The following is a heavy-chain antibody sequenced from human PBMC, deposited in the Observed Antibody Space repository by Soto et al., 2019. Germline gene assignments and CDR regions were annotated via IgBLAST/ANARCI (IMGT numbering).Heavy chain of an antibody. J-gene: IGHJ5*02. D-gene: IGHD3-22*01. Sequence: GASVKVSCKASGYTFTSYAMHWVRQAPGQRLEWMGWINAGNGNTKYSQKFQGRVTITRDTSASTAYMELSSLRSEDTAVYYCARGADGQTYYDSSGYHWGWFDPWGQGTLVTVSS. V-gene: IGHV1-3*01. CDR1: GYTFTSYA. CDR2: INAGNGNT. CDR3: ARGADGQTYYDSSGYHWGWFDP.